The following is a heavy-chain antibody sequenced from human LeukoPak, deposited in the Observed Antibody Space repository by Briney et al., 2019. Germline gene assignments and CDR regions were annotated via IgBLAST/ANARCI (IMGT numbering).Heavy chain of an antibody. D-gene: IGHD2-2*01. V-gene: IGHV4-39*07. CDR2: IYYSGST. Sequence: PSETLSLTCTVSGGSISSSSYYWGWIRQPPGKGLEWIGSIYYSGSTYYNPSLKSRVTISVDTSKNQFSLKLSSVTAADTAVYYCARVGQGYNIVVVPAAFDYWGQGTLVTVSS. CDR3: ARVGQGYNIVVVPAAFDY. CDR1: GGSISSSSYY. J-gene: IGHJ4*02.